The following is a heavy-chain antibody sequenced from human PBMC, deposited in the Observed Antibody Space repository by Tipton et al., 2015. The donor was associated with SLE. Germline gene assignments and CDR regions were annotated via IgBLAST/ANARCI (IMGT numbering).Heavy chain of an antibody. V-gene: IGHV4-38-2*02. CDR2: IYHSGST. J-gene: IGHJ4*02. D-gene: IGHD4-17*01. Sequence: TLSLTCTVSGYSISSDYYWGWIRQPPGKGLEWIGSIYHSGSTHYNPSLKSRVSISVDTSKNQFSLKLSSVTAADTAIYDCARYLPPTVTHWGQGTLVTVSS. CDR1: GYSISSDYY. CDR3: ARYLPPTVTH.